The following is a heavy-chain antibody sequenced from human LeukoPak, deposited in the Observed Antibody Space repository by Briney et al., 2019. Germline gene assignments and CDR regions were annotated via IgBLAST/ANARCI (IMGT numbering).Heavy chain of an antibody. V-gene: IGHV4-59*01. CDR3: ALDSSGWSDDSFDI. CDR1: GDSISSYH. D-gene: IGHD6-19*01. J-gene: IGHJ3*02. CDR2: IYYSGST. Sequence: SETLSLTCTVSGDSISSYHWSWIRQPPGKGLEWIGYIYYSGSTNYNPSLKSRVTMSLDASKNQFFLKLTSVTAADTAMYYCALDSSGWSDDSFDIWGQGTTVTVSS.